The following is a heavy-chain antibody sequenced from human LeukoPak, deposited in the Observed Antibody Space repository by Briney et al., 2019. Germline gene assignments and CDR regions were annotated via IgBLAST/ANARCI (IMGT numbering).Heavy chain of an antibody. CDR3: ARDLGTIWGPFFDY. Sequence: PSETLSLTCTVYGESTGGERPHWGWIRQPPGKGLEWIASISESGTTYYNPSLKSRVTISVDTSKNQFSLKLSSVAAADTAVYYCARDLGTIWGPFFDYWGQGTLVTVSS. J-gene: IGHJ4*02. CDR2: ISESGTT. CDR1: GESTGGERPH. V-gene: IGHV4-39*07. D-gene: IGHD3-16*01.